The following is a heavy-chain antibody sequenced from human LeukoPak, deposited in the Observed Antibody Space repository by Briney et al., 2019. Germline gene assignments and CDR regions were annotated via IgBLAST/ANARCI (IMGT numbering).Heavy chain of an antibody. V-gene: IGHV3-23*01. CDR2: ISGSGGST. D-gene: IGHD2-15*01. J-gene: IGHJ4*02. CDR3: AKGVDYCSGGSCPADY. Sequence: GGSLRLSCAASGYTFSSYAMSWVRQAPGKGLEWVSAISGSGGSTYYADSVKGRFTISRDNSKNTLFLQMNSLRAEDTAVYYCAKGVDYCSGGSCPADYWGPGTLVTVSS. CDR1: GYTFSSYA.